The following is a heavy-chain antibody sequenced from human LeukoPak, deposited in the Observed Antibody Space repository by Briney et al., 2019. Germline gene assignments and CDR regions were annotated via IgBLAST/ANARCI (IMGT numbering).Heavy chain of an antibody. CDR1: GGSISSGGYY. Sequence: PSETLSLTCTVSGGSISSGGYYWSWIRQPPGKGLEWIGSIYYSGSTYYNPSLKSRVTISVDTSKNQFSLKLSSVTAADTAVYYCARDSAPISGDGMDVWGQGTTVTVSS. D-gene: IGHD3-9*01. V-gene: IGHV4-39*07. CDR3: ARDSAPISGDGMDV. CDR2: IYYSGST. J-gene: IGHJ6*02.